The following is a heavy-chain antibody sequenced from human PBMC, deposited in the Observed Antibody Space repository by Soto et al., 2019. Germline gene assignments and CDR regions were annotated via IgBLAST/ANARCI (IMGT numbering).Heavy chain of an antibody. D-gene: IGHD3-3*01. Sequence: QVQLVQSGAEVKKPGASVKVSCKASGYTFTTYGISWVRQAPGQGLEWMGWISAYNGDTNYAQKFKGRVPMTTDTSTRTAYMEVRSLRSDDTAVYYCARDPLGHFQYWGRGTLVTVSS. CDR3: ARDPLGHFQY. CDR2: ISAYNGDT. V-gene: IGHV1-18*01. CDR1: GYTFTTYG. J-gene: IGHJ1*01.